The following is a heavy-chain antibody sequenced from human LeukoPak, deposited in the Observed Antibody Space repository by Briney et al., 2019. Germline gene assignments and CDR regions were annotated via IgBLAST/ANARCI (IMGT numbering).Heavy chain of an antibody. V-gene: IGHV7-4-1*02. CDR3: ARDRAIVHFDY. CDR1: GYSFTSHS. D-gene: IGHD3-16*02. CDR2: INMNTGSP. J-gene: IGHJ4*02. Sequence: ASVKVSRKASGYSFTSHSINWVRPAPGQGLEWMGWINMNTGSPTYAQGFAGRFVFSLDTSASTAYLQISSLKSEDTAVYYCARDRAIVHFDYWGQGTLVTVSS.